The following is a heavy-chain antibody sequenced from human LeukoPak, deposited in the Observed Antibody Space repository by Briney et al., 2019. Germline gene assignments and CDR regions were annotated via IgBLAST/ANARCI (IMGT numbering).Heavy chain of an antibody. V-gene: IGHV4-38-2*02. D-gene: IGHD6-13*01. CDR2: IYNSGST. J-gene: IGHJ4*02. CDR1: GYSISSGYY. Sequence: SETLSLTCTVSGYSISSGYYWGWIRQAPGKGLEWIGSIYNSGSTYYNPPLKSRVTISVDMSKNQFSLKMSSVTATDTAVYYCARGAAATYWGQGTLVTVSS. CDR3: ARGAAATY.